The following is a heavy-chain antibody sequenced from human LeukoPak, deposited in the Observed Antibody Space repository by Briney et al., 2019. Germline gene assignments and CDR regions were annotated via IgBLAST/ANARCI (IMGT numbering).Heavy chain of an antibody. Sequence: SETLSLTCAVSGGSISSSIHYWAWIRQPPGKGLEWIGSMYYSGSTNYNPSLKSRVTISVDTSKNQFSLKLSSVTAADTAVYYCASILRASDIWGQGTMVTVSS. CDR3: ASILRASDI. CDR2: MYYSGST. D-gene: IGHD3-16*01. V-gene: IGHV4-39*07. J-gene: IGHJ3*02. CDR1: GGSISSSIHY.